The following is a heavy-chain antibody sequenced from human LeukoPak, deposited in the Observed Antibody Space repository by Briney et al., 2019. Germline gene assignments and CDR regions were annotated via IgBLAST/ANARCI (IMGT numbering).Heavy chain of an antibody. CDR1: GFTFTSSA. D-gene: IGHD3-22*01. CDR3: AAGQIRSGYFQSPLGYMDV. CDR2: IVVGSGNT. V-gene: IGHV1-58*02. Sequence: ASVKVSCKASGFTFTSSAMQWVRQARGQRLEWIGWIVVGSGNTNYAQKFQERVTITRDMSTSTACMELSSLRSEDTAVYYCAAGQIRSGYFQSPLGYMDVWGKGTTVTVSS. J-gene: IGHJ6*03.